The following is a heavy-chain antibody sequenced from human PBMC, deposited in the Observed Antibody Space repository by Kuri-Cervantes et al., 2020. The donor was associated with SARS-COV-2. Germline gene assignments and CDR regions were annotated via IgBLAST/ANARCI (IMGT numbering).Heavy chain of an antibody. CDR1: GFTFSSYS. CDR2: ISSSSSTI. Sequence: GGSQRLSCAASGFTFSSYSMNWVRQAPGKGLEWVSYISSSSSTIYYADSVKGRFTISRDNAKNSLYLQMNSLRAEDTAVYYCAKPLMVITLSTLDYNGMDVWGQGTTVTVSS. V-gene: IGHV3-48*01. CDR3: AKPLMVITLSTLDYNGMDV. D-gene: IGHD3-22*01. J-gene: IGHJ6*02.